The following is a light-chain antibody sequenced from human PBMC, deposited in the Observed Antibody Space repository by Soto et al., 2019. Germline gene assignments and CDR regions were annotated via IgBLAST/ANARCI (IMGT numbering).Light chain of an antibody. CDR3: AAWDDSLNGVT. V-gene: IGLV1-44*01. Sequence: QSVLTQPPSTSGTPGQRVTISCSGSRPNIGTNSVNWYQQVPGTAPKLLIHSNSQRPSGVPDRFSGSKSDPSASLAISGLQSEDEAAYYCAAWDDSLNGVTFGGGTKLTVL. CDR1: RPNIGTNS. J-gene: IGLJ2*01. CDR2: SNS.